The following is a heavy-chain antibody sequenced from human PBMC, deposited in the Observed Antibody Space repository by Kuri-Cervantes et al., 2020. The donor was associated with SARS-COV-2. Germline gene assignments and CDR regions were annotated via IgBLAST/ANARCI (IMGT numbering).Heavy chain of an antibody. D-gene: IGHD2-8*01. V-gene: IGHV3-15*07. CDR2: IKSKTDGGTT. Sequence: GGSLRLSCAASGFTFSNAWMNWVRQAPGKGLEWVGRIKSKTDGGTTDYAAPVKGRFTISRDDSKNTLYLQVNSLKTEDTAVYYCTTDHWVYPPSMRNYYYYGMDVWGQGTTVTVSS. J-gene: IGHJ6*02. CDR1: GFTFSNAW. CDR3: TTDHWVYPPSMRNYYYYGMDV.